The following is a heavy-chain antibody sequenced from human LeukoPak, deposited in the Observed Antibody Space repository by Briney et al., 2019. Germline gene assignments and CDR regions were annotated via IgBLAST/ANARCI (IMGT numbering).Heavy chain of an antibody. CDR2: ISSSGGRT. V-gene: IGHV3-23*01. D-gene: IGHD2-15*01. Sequence: GGSLRLSCAASGFIFSSYAMSWVRQAPGKGLEWVSAISSSGGRTYYADSVKGRFTISRGNSKNTLYLQMNGLRAEDTAVYYCAKGYCSGGSCYSGLFDYWGQGTLVTVSS. CDR3: AKGYCSGGSCYSGLFDY. J-gene: IGHJ4*02. CDR1: GFIFSSYA.